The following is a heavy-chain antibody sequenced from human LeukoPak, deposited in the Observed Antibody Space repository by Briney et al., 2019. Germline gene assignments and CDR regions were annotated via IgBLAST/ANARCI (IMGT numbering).Heavy chain of an antibody. V-gene: IGHV1-2*02. CDR1: GYTFTDYY. J-gene: IGHJ4*02. CDR2: INPNSVT. D-gene: IGHD3-10*01. Sequence: ASVKVSCRASGYTFTDYYIHWVRQPPGQGLEWMGWINPNSVTNYAQKFQGRVTITADESTSTAYMELSSLRSEDTAVYYCARDIHPYGSGSPRDWGQGTLVTVSS. CDR3: ARDIHPYGSGSPRD.